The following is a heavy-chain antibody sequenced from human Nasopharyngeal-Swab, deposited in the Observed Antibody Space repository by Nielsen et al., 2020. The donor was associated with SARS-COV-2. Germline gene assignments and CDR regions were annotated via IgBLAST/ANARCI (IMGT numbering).Heavy chain of an antibody. D-gene: IGHD6-6*01. CDR3: ARGYSSSYFSYYYYGLDV. J-gene: IGHJ6*02. V-gene: IGHV4-59*01. Sequence: WIRQPPGKGLEWIGYIYYSGSTNYNPSLESRVTISVDTSKNQFSLKLSSVTAADTAVYYCARGYSSSYFSYYYYGLDVWGQGTTVTVSS. CDR2: IYYSGST.